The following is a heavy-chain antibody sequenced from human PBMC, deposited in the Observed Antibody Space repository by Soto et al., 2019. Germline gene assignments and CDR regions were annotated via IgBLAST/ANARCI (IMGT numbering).Heavy chain of an antibody. J-gene: IGHJ3*02. CDR1: GGSISSSSYY. V-gene: IGHV4-39*01. CDR2: IYYSGST. Sequence: QLQLQESGPGLVKPSETLSLTCTVSGGSISSSSYYWGWIRQPPGKGLEWIGSIYYSGSTYYNPSLKSRVTISVDTSKNQFSLKLSSVTAADTAVYYCAHIVVVVAVQRDAFDIWGQGTMVTVSS. D-gene: IGHD2-15*01. CDR3: AHIVVVVAVQRDAFDI.